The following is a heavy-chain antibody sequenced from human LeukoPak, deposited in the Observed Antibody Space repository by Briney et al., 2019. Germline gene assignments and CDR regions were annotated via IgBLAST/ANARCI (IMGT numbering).Heavy chain of an antibody. V-gene: IGHV3-33*01. CDR2: IWYDGSNK. CDR3: ARDIAAAVQNLYYYYYYGMDV. J-gene: IGHJ6*02. D-gene: IGHD6-13*01. Sequence: GGSLRLSCAASGVTFSSYGMHWVRQAPGKGLEWVAVIWYDGSNKYYADSVKGRFTISRDNCNNTLYLQMYSLRAEDTAVYYCARDIAAAVQNLYYYYYYGMDVWGQGTTVTVSS. CDR1: GVTFSSYG.